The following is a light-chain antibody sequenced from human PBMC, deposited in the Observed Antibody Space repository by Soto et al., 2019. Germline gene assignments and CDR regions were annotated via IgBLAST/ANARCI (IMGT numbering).Light chain of an antibody. J-gene: IGLJ1*01. Sequence: QSALTQPPSASGSPGQSVTISCTGTSSDVGGYNFVSWYQHHPGKAPKLMIYNVIQRPSGVPDRFSASKSGNTASLTISGLQAEDEADYYCCSYAGSYTYVFGTGTKLTVL. V-gene: IGLV2-11*01. CDR1: SSDVGGYNF. CDR3: CSYAGSYTYV. CDR2: NVI.